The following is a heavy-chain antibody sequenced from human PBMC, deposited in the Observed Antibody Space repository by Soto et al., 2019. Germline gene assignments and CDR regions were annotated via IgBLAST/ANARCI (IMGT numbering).Heavy chain of an antibody. J-gene: IGHJ6*02. CDR2: ISGSGDST. CDR3: AKVSTRGMDV. Sequence: WGSLRLSCAASGFTFSSYAMIWVRQSPGKGLEWVSAISGSGDSTYYADSVKGRFTISRDNSKSTLYVQMNSLRAEDTALYYCAKVSTRGMDVWGQGTTVTVSS. V-gene: IGHV3-23*01. D-gene: IGHD2-2*01. CDR1: GFTFSSYA.